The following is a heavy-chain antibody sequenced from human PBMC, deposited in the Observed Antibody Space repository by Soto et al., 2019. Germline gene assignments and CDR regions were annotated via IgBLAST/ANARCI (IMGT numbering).Heavy chain of an antibody. Sequence: QVQLQQWGAGLLKPSETLSLTCAVYGGSFSGYYWSWIRQPPGKGLGWIGEINHSGSTNYNPSLKSRVTISVDTSKNQFSLKLSSVTAADTAVYYCARQKQQLVRWWYFDLWGRGTLVTVSS. J-gene: IGHJ2*01. CDR1: GGSFSGYY. CDR2: INHSGST. D-gene: IGHD6-13*01. V-gene: IGHV4-34*01. CDR3: ARQKQQLVRWWYFDL.